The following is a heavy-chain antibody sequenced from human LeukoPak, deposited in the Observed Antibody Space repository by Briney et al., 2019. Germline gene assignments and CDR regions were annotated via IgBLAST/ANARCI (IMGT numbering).Heavy chain of an antibody. Sequence: GGSLRLSXAASGFTVSNNHMSWVRQAPGKRLEWVSVIYSGGSTYYADSVKGRFTISRDNSKNTLYLQMNSLRAEDTAVYYCAKDYVYCSSTSCSYYYYYYMDVWGKGTTVTVSS. CDR3: AKDYVYCSSTSCSYYYYYYMDV. CDR1: GFTVSNNH. J-gene: IGHJ6*03. V-gene: IGHV3-53*01. CDR2: IYSGGST. D-gene: IGHD2-2*01.